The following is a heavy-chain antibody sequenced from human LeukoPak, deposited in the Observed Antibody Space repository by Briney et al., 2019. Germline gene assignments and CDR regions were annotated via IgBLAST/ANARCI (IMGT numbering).Heavy chain of an antibody. CDR1: GYTFTSYG. Sequence: ASVKVSCKASGYTFTSYGISWVRQAPGQGLEWMGWISAYNGNTNYAQKLQGRVTMTTDTSTSTAYMELRSLRSDDTAVYYCARDKPRRPDSSGYYPDYWGQGTLVTVSS. CDR3: ARDKPRRPDSSGYYPDY. V-gene: IGHV1-18*01. D-gene: IGHD3-22*01. CDR2: ISAYNGNT. J-gene: IGHJ4*02.